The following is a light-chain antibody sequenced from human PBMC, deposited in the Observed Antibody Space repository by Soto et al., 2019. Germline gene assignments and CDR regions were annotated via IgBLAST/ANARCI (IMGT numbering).Light chain of an antibody. J-gene: IGKJ1*01. CDR2: GAS. CDR3: QQYNTYWT. CDR1: QSVADN. Sequence: EVVMTQSPATLSVSPGERVTLSCRSSQSVADNLAWFQQKPGQGPRLLIYGASTRATGIPARFSGSGSGTEFTLTISSLQPDDLGTYYCQQYNTYWTFGQGTKV. V-gene: IGKV3-15*01.